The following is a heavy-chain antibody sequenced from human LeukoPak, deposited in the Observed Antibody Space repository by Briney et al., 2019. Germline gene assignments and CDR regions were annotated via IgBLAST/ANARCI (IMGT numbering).Heavy chain of an antibody. D-gene: IGHD3-10*01. V-gene: IGHV3-74*01. CDR1: GFTFSSYW. J-gene: IGHJ5*02. CDR3: GRAYGSGTFNWFDA. CDR2: INSDGSST. Sequence: GGSLRLSCAASGFTFSSYWMHWVRQVPGKGLVWVSRINSDGSSTSYADSVEGRFTISRDNAKNTLYLQMNSLRAEDTAVYYCGRAYGSGTFNWFDAWGQGTLVTVSS.